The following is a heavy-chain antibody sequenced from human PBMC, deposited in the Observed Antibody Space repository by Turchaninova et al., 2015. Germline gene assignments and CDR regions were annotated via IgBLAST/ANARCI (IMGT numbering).Heavy chain of an antibody. J-gene: IGHJ4*02. CDR3: ARHMKELWLFDY. D-gene: IGHD5-18*01. Sequence: QVQLQESGPGLVKPSETLSLTCAVSGYSISSGYYWGWFRGPPGKGLEWIGSIYHSGSTYYNPSLKSRVTISVDTSKNQFSLKLSSVTAADTAVYYCARHMKELWLFDYWGQGTLVTVSS. V-gene: IGHV4-38-2*01. CDR2: IYHSGST. CDR1: GYSISSGYY.